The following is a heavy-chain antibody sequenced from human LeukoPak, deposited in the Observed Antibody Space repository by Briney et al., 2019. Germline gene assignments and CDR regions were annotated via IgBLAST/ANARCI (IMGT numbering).Heavy chain of an antibody. CDR3: ARVRGYYDSSGSRWFDP. J-gene: IGHJ5*02. CDR2: INAGNGNT. V-gene: IGHV1-3*01. CDR1: GYTFTSYA. D-gene: IGHD3-22*01. Sequence: ASVKVSCKASGYTFTSYAMHWVRQAPGQRLEWMGWINAGNGNTKYSQKFQGRVTITRDTSASTAYMELSSLRSEDTAVYYCARVRGYYDSSGSRWFDPWGQGTLDTVSS.